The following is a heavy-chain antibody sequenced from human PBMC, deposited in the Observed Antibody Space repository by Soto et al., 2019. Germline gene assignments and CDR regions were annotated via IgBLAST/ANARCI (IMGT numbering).Heavy chain of an antibody. Sequence: PSETLSLTCSVSDDSINSDKYYWGWIRQPPGKGLECVGSVYYRGNAYYNPSLQTRVTISLDKSKSQFSLKLNSVTAADSAVYFCARLAGLATISYYFDFWGPGALVTVSS. CDR1: DDSINSDKYY. J-gene: IGHJ4*02. CDR3: ARLAGLATISYYFDF. CDR2: VYYRGNA. D-gene: IGHD3-9*01. V-gene: IGHV4-39*01.